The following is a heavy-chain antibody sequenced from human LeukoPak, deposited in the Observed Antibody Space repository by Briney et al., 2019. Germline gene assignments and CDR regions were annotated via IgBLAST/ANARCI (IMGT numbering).Heavy chain of an antibody. CDR2: INPSGGST. V-gene: IGHV1-46*01. D-gene: IGHD4-17*01. Sequence: ASVKVSCKASGYTFTSYYMHWVRQAPGQGLEWMGLINPSGGSTSYAQKFQGRVTMTRDTSTSTVYMEVSRLRSEDTAVYYCARDPYGDYKFDYWGQGTLVTVSS. J-gene: IGHJ4*02. CDR1: GYTFTSYY. CDR3: ARDPYGDYKFDY.